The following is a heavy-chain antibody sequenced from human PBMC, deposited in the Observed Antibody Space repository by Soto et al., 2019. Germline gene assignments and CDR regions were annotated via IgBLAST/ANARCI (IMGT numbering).Heavy chain of an antibody. CDR2: ISGIGGST. D-gene: IGHD6-13*01. J-gene: IGHJ4*02. CDR1: GFTFTDYA. Sequence: PGGSLRISFAASGFTFTDYALGWGRQGPGEGLEWVATISGIGGSTYLADSVKGRLSISRDNSKNTVSLLMNSLRAEDTAVYFCARGSSGYISSWYYFDYWGRGTLVTVSS. CDR3: ARGSSGYISSWYYFDY. V-gene: IGHV3-23*01.